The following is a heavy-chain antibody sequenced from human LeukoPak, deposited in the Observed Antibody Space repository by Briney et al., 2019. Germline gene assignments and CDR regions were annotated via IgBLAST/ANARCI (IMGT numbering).Heavy chain of an antibody. D-gene: IGHD6-19*01. CDR3: ARAKKAVAGFFDY. CDR2: IYFSGGS. V-gene: IGHV4-34*11. Sequence: TSETLSLTCAVYCGSFSGYYWSWIRQPPGRGLEWIGYIYFSGGSNYKPSLRSRATIPVDTSKNQVSLKLTSVTAAHTAVYYCARAKKAVAGFFDYWGQGPLVTVSS. J-gene: IGHJ4*02. CDR1: CGSFSGYY.